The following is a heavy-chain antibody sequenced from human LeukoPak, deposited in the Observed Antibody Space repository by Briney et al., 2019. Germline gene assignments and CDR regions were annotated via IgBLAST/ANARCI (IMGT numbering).Heavy chain of an antibody. Sequence: GGSLRLSCTASGFTFGDYAMSWVRQAPGKGLGWVGFIRSKAYGGTTEYAASVKGRFTISRDDSKSIAYLQMNSLKTEDTAVYYCTTMVRGVTDYFDYWGQGTLVTVSS. J-gene: IGHJ4*02. CDR3: TTMVRGVTDYFDY. V-gene: IGHV3-49*04. D-gene: IGHD3-10*01. CDR2: IRSKAYGGTT. CDR1: GFTFGDYA.